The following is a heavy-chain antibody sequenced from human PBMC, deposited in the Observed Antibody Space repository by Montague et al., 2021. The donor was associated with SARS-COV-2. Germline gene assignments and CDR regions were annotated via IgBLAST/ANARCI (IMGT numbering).Heavy chain of an antibody. Sequence: SETLSLTCAVYGGPLRGHFWSWIRQSPGKGLEWIGEINHAGGTTYSPSLFSRVTILLDASKNQFSLKMTSVTAADTALYFCARGAGRGYYGSGTVDYWGQGTLVTVSS. CDR2: INHAGGT. CDR1: GGPLRGHF. CDR3: ARGAGRGYYGSGTVDY. D-gene: IGHD3-10*01. J-gene: IGHJ4*02. V-gene: IGHV4-34*01.